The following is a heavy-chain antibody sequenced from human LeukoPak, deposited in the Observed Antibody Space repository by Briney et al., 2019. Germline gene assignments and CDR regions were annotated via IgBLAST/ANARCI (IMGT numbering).Heavy chain of an antibody. V-gene: IGHV3-11*01. Sequence: KPGGSLRLSCAASGFTFSDYYMSWIRQAPGKGLEWGSYISSSGSTIYYADSVKGRFTISRDNAKNSLYLQMNSLRAEDTAVYYCARVQPHYYDSSGYPPDYWGQGTLVTVSS. CDR3: ARVQPHYYDSSGYPPDY. CDR1: GFTFSDYY. D-gene: IGHD3-22*01. J-gene: IGHJ4*02. CDR2: ISSSGSTI.